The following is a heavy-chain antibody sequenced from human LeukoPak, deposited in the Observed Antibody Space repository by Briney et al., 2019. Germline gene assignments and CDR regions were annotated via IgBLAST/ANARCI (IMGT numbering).Heavy chain of an antibody. CDR1: GGSISSSYYY. D-gene: IGHD3-22*01. J-gene: IGHJ3*02. CDR3: AREVYDSSGNGFDI. CDR2: IYYSGRT. V-gene: IGHV4-39*07. Sequence: SETLSLTCTVSGGSISSSYYYWGWIRQPPGKGLEWIGSIYYSGRTFYNPSLKSRVTISLDKSKNQFSLKLSSVTAADTAVYYCAREVYDSSGNGFDIWGQGTMVTVSS.